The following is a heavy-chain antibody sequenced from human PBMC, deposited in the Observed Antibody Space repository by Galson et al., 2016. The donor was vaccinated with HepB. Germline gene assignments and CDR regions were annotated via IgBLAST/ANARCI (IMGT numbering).Heavy chain of an antibody. CDR2: ISAYNGNT. CDR1: GGSFSRNA. V-gene: IGHV1-18*01. CDR3: AAAVAGNFDY. D-gene: IGHD6-19*01. Sequence: SVKVSCKASGGSFSRNAISWVRQAPGQGLEWMGWISAYNGNTNYAQELQGRVTMTTDTSTSTAYMELRSLRSDDTAVYYCAAAVAGNFDYWGQGILVTVSS. J-gene: IGHJ4*02.